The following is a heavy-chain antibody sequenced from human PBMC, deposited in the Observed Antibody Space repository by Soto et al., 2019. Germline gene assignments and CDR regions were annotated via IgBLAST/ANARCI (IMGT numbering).Heavy chain of an antibody. J-gene: IGHJ4*02. CDR2: ARNKVNSYTT. V-gene: IGHV3-72*01. CDR3: ARLMGTSFDL. D-gene: IGHD2-8*01. CDR1: VFTFSDHY. Sequence: PWWSLRLSCSASVFTFSDHYMDWGRQAPGKGLEWVGRARNKVNSYTTAYAASVEGRFIISRDDSKNSLYLQMNSLKTEDTAVYFCARLMGTSFDLWGQGTLVTVSS.